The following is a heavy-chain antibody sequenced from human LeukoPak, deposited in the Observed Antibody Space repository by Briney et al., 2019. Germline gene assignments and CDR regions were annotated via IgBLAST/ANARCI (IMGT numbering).Heavy chain of an antibody. Sequence: GGSLRLSCAASGFTFSNAWMSWVRQAPGKGLEWVGRIKSKTDGGTTDYAAPVKGRFTISRDDSKNTLYLQMNSLKTEDTAVYYCTSRGHIVVVVAATLSAFDIWGQGTMVTVSS. D-gene: IGHD2-15*01. CDR2: IKSKTDGGTT. V-gene: IGHV3-15*01. CDR1: GFTFSNAW. J-gene: IGHJ3*02. CDR3: TSRGHIVVVVAATLSAFDI.